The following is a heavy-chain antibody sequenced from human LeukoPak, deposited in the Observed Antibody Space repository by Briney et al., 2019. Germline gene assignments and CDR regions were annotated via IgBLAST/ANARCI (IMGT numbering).Heavy chain of an antibody. CDR3: ARGGFWSYYYGMDV. CDR2: TNSDGSST. V-gene: IGHV3-74*01. D-gene: IGHD3-3*01. CDR1: GFAFSSYW. Sequence: PGGSLRLSCAASGFAFSSYWMHWVRQAPGKGLVWVSRTNSDGSSTSYADSVKGRFTISRDNAKNTLYLQMNSLRAEDTAVYYCARGGFWSYYYGMDVWGQGTTVTVSS. J-gene: IGHJ6*02.